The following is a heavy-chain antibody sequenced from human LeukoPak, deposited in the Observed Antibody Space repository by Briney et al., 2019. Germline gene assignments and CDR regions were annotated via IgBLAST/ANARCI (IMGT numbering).Heavy chain of an antibody. CDR3: ARGTQYSSSWYYFDY. CDR1: EMSFSAYY. V-gene: IGHV4-59*01. J-gene: IGHJ4*02. Sequence: SQTLSLACAVSEMSFSAYYWNWIRQSPGKGLEWIGYIHHRGSTYYNPSLTSRVTISVDTSKNQFSLKLSSVTAADTAVFYCARGTQYSSSWYYFDYWGQGILVTVSS. CDR2: IHHRGST. D-gene: IGHD6-13*01.